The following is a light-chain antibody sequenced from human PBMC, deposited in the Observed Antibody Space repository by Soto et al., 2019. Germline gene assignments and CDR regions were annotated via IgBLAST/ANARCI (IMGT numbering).Light chain of an antibody. CDR2: RNT. CDR3: ASWDNNLSGYV. Sequence: QSVLTQPPSASGTPGQTVNISCSGSTSNIGKTFVYWYHHFPGAAPKLLIYRNTLRPSGVPDRFSAYKSGTSTSLAISGLRSEDEADYYCASWDNNLSGYVFGTGTKVTVL. CDR1: TSNIGKTF. V-gene: IGLV1-47*01. J-gene: IGLJ1*01.